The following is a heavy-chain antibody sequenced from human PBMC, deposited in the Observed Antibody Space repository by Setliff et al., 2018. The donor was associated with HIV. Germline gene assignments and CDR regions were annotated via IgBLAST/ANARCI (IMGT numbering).Heavy chain of an antibody. CDR2: IWYDGSNK. Sequence: VRLSCAASGFTFSDYGMHWVRQAPGKGLEWVALIWYDGSNKYYAESVRGRFTISRDNSKNTLHLQMNSLRAEDTAVYYCARDKGEQQLYFDYWGQGTLVTVSS. CDR3: ARDKGEQQLYFDY. V-gene: IGHV3-33*01. CDR1: GFTFSDYG. J-gene: IGHJ4*02. D-gene: IGHD6-13*01.